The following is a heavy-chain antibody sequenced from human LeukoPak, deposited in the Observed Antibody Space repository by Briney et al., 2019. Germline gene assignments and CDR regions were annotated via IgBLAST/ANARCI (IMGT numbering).Heavy chain of an antibody. CDR1: GYSFTSYW. J-gene: IGHJ4*02. CDR2: IYPRDSDT. V-gene: IGHV5-51*01. D-gene: IGHD2-15*01. CDR3: VRPGYCSGGSCYSHDY. Sequence: GESLKISCEGSGYSFTSYWIGWVRQMPGKGLEWMGIIYPRDSDTTYSPSFQGQVTISADKSINTVYLQWSSLKASDTAMYYCVRPGYCSGGSCYSHDYWGQGTVVTVSS.